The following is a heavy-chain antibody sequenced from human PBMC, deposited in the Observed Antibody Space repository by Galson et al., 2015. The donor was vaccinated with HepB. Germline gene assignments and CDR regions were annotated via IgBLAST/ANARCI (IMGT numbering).Heavy chain of an antibody. V-gene: IGHV3-23*01. D-gene: IGHD5-18*01. CDR2: INDSGGRT. CDR1: GFSFSSFA. CDR3: AKSFGTATGRPLDS. Sequence: SLRLSCAASGFSFSSFAMNWVRQAPGKGLEWVSSINDSGGRTYYADSVEGRFTISRDNSKNTLFLQMNSLRVEDTAVYYCAKSFGTATGRPLDSWGQGTLVTVSS. J-gene: IGHJ4*02.